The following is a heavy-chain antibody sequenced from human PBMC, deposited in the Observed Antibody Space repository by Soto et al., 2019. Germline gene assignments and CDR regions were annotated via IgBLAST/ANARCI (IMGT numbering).Heavy chain of an antibody. CDR3: ARDRITMVRGVIPPDY. J-gene: IGHJ4*02. Sequence: ASVKVSCKASGYTFTGYYMHWVRQAPGQGLEWMGWINPNSGGTSYAQKFQGRVTMTRDTSISTAYMELSRLRSDDTAVYYCARDRITMVRGVIPPDYWGQGTLVTVSS. CDR2: INPNSGGT. V-gene: IGHV1-2*02. D-gene: IGHD3-10*01. CDR1: GYTFTGYY.